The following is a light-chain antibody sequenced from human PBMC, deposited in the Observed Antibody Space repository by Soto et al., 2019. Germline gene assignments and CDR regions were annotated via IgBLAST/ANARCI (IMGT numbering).Light chain of an antibody. CDR3: QQYGSSPPYT. J-gene: IGKJ2*01. CDR1: QSISGSY. CDR2: GAS. Sequence: EIILTQSPGILSLSPGERATLSCRASQSISGSYIAWYQQRPGQAPRLLIYGASNRATGIPDRFSASGSKTDFTLTISRLEPEDFAVYYCQQYGSSPPYTFGQGTKLEIK. V-gene: IGKV3-20*01.